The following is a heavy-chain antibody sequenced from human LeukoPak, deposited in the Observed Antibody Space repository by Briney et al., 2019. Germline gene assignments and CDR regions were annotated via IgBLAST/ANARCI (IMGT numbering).Heavy chain of an antibody. CDR2: ISWNSGSI. CDR3: AKDFDY. V-gene: IGHV3-9*01. CDR1: GFTFDDYA. J-gene: IGHJ4*02. Sequence: GGSLRLSCAASGFTFDDYAMHWVRQAQGKGLEWVSGISWNSGSIGYADSVKGRFTISRDNAKNSLYLQMNSLRAEDTALYYCAKDFDYWGQGTLVTVSS.